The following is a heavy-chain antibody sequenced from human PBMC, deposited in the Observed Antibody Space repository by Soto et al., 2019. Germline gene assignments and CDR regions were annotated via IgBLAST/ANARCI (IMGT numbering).Heavy chain of an antibody. CDR1: GFTFSSYW. CDR2: IKQDGSEK. D-gene: IGHD3-9*01. J-gene: IGHJ4*02. V-gene: IGHV3-7*01. CDR3: ARDGDIRELRYFDWLLPMGVYFDY. Sequence: GGSLRLSCAASGFTFSSYWMSWVRQAPGKGLEWVANIKQDGSEKYYVDSVKGRFTISRDNAKNSLYLQMNSLRAEDTAVYYCARDGDIRELRYFDWLLPMGVYFDYWGQGTLVTVSS.